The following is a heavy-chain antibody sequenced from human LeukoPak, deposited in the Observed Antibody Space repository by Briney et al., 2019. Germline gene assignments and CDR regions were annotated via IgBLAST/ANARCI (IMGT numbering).Heavy chain of an antibody. CDR2: MNPNSGNT. CDR1: GYTFTYYH. Sequence: ASVKVSCKDSGYTFTYYHINRVRQATGQGLEWMGWMNPNSGNTGYAQKFQGRVTFTRDTSVSTAYMELNSLTSEDTAVYYCARMYYYDTSGNPNCFDPWGQGTLVTVSS. CDR3: ARMYYYDTSGNPNCFDP. D-gene: IGHD3-22*01. J-gene: IGHJ5*02. V-gene: IGHV1-8*03.